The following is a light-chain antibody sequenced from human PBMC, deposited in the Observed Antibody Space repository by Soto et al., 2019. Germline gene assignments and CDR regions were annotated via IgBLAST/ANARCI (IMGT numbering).Light chain of an antibody. J-gene: IGKJ4*01. Sequence: DIQMTQSPSSVSASVGDRVTITCRASQGVSGWLAWYQQKPGKAPKLLIYSVSSLQSGVPARFSGSGSWTDFALTISSLQPDDFATYYCQQANGFPVAFGGGTRVEIK. CDR2: SVS. CDR1: QGVSGW. CDR3: QQANGFPVA. V-gene: IGKV1-12*01.